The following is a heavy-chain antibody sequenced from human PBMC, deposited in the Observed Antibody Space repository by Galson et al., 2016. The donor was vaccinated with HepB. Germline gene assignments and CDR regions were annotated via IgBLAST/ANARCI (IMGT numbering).Heavy chain of an antibody. CDR3: ARDEVLTSLRFDD. CDR1: GDSVSTNSAA. CDR2: TYYRSKWYN. Sequence: CAISGDSVSTNSAAWNWIRQSPSRGLEWLGRTYYRSKWYNDYAVSVKSRITIDPDTSKNQFSLHLNSVTPEDTAVYYCARDEVLTSLRFDDWGQGTLVTVSS. D-gene: IGHD4/OR15-4a*01. J-gene: IGHJ4*02. V-gene: IGHV6-1*01.